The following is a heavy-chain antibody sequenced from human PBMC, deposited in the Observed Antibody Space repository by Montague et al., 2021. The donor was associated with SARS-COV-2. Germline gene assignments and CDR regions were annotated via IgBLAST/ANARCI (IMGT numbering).Heavy chain of an antibody. V-gene: IGHV4-61*01. Sequence: SETLSLTCTVSGVVELRRRSEEHTSELQSPKYLVCSLLLEKNKSTNYNPSLKSRRTISLDTSKNQFSLKLSSVTAADTAVYYCARDDFRWDFDCWGQGTLVTVS. J-gene: IGHJ4*02. CDR3: ARDDFRWDFDC. CDR1: GVVELRRRSE. CDR2: LEKNKST. D-gene: IGHD2/OR15-2a*01.